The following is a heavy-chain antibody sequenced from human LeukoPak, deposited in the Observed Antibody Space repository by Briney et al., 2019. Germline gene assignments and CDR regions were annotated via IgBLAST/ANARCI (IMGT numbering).Heavy chain of an antibody. D-gene: IGHD4-23*01. CDR2: IIPIFGTA. V-gene: IGHV1-69*06. Sequence: ASVKVSCKASGYTFTSYGISWVRQAPGQGLEWMGGIIPIFGTANYAQKFQGRVTITADKSTSTAYMELSSLRSEDTAVYYCARVGDYGANSAMVMTPWGQGTLVTVSS. CDR1: GYTFTSYG. J-gene: IGHJ4*02. CDR3: ARVGDYGANSAMVMTP.